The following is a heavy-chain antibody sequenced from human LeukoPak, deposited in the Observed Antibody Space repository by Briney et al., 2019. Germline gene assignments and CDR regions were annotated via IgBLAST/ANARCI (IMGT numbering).Heavy chain of an antibody. CDR3: ARGSTTGTTTDY. V-gene: IGHV1-18*01. CDR1: GYTFTSYD. Sequence: ASVKVSCKASGYTFTSYDISWGRQAPGQGLEGMGWISAYNGNTNFAQNLQGRVTMTTDTSTSTAYMELRSLRSDDTAVYYCARGSTTGTTTDYWGQGTLVTVSS. CDR2: ISAYNGNT. D-gene: IGHD1-1*01. J-gene: IGHJ4*02.